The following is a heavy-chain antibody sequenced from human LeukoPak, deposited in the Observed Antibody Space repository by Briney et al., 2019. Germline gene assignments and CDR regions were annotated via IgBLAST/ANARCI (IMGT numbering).Heavy chain of an antibody. Sequence: GGSLRLSCAASGFTFSSYAMHWVRQAPGKGLEYVSAISSDGGSTYYANSVKGRFTISRDNSKNTLYLQMGSLRAEDTAVYYCARGSRLGELSGNMDVWGKGTTVTISS. V-gene: IGHV3-64*01. J-gene: IGHJ6*03. D-gene: IGHD3-16*02. CDR3: ARGSRLGELSGNMDV. CDR2: ISSDGGST. CDR1: GFTFSSYA.